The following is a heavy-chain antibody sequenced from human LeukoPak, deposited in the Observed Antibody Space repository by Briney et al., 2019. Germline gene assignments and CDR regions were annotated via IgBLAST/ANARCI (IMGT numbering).Heavy chain of an antibody. CDR3: ARIDSSGYTYRSYWYFDL. D-gene: IGHD3-22*01. CDR2: IYTSGST. CDR1: GGSISSYY. Sequence: PSETLSLTCTVSGGSISSYYWSWIRQPAGKGLEWIGRIYTSGSTNYNPSLKSRVTMSVDTSKNLFSLKLSSVTAADTAVYYCARIDSSGYTYRSYWYFDLWGRGTLVTVSS. J-gene: IGHJ2*01. V-gene: IGHV4-4*07.